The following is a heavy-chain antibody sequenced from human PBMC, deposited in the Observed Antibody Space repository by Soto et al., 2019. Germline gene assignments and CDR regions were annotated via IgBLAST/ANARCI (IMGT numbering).Heavy chain of an antibody. V-gene: IGHV1-2*02. D-gene: IGHD3-3*01. CDR3: PNGGGVGVAGSAAFDM. CDR2: INPATGAA. Sequence: QLHLVQSGAVVKKPGASVTVSCSASGYPVTAYYMHWVRQAPGRGLEWMGGINPATGAAKYTQTFQGRVTLTRDTSPSTGFMELSGLTSEDTAAFYCPNGGGVGVAGSAAFDMWGQGTLVTVSS. J-gene: IGHJ3*02. CDR1: GYPVTAYY.